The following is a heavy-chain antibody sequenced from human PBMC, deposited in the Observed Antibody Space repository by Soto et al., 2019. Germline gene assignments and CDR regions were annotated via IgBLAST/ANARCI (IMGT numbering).Heavy chain of an antibody. CDR1: VFTFSIYW. CDR2: IKQDGSEK. J-gene: IGHJ4*02. CDR3: ARAAGLTPPGICDF. D-gene: IGHD1-20*01. Sequence: VGSLRLSCASSVFTFSIYWMTCVRQAPGKWLEWVANIKQDGSEKYYVDAVKGRFTISRDNAKNSLYLQMNSLRAEDSAVYYCARAAGLTPPGICDFLGQATLVIVSS. V-gene: IGHV3-7*03.